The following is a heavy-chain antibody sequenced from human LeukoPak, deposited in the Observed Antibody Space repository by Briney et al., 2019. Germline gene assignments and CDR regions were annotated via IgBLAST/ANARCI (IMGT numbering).Heavy chain of an antibody. CDR2: ISGGGSSI. CDR3: ARGSSGSYSPDY. J-gene: IGHJ4*02. Sequence: GGSLRISCAASGFTFTDFAMSWVRQAPGKGLEWVSVISGGGSSIYYADSVKGRFSISRDNSKNILYLQMNGLRAEDTAIYYCARGSSGSYSPDYWGQGTLVTVSS. D-gene: IGHD1-26*01. CDR1: GFTFTDFA. V-gene: IGHV3-23*01.